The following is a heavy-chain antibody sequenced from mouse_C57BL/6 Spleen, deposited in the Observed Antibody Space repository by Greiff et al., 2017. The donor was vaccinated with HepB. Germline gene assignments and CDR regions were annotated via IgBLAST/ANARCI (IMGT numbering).Heavy chain of an antibody. CDR3: TREDYYGSRGGYYAMDY. V-gene: IGHV1-15*01. D-gene: IGHD1-1*01. CDR1: GYTFTDYE. CDR2: IDPETGGT. Sequence: QVQLQQSGAELVRPGASVTLSCKASGYTFTDYEMHWVKQTPVHGLEWIGAIDPETGGTAYNQKFKGKAILTADKSSSTAYMELRSLTSEDSAVYYCTREDYYGSRGGYYAMDYWGQGTSVTVSS. J-gene: IGHJ4*01.